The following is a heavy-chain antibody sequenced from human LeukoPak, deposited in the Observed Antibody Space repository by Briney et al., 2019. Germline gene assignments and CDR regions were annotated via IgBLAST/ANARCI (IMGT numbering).Heavy chain of an antibody. D-gene: IGHD3-22*01. V-gene: IGHV3-74*01. CDR2: INSDGSST. Sequence: GGSLRLSCAASGFTFSTYSMNWVRQAPGKGLVWVSRINSDGSSTSYADSVKGRFTISRDNAKNTLYLQMNSLRAEDTAVYYCARDLEEYYDSSGYDYWGQGTLVTVSS. J-gene: IGHJ4*02. CDR1: GFTFSTYS. CDR3: ARDLEEYYDSSGYDY.